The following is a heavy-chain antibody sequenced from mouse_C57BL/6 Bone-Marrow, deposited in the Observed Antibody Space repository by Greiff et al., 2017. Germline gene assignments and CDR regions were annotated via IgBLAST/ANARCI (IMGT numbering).Heavy chain of an antibody. V-gene: IGHV5-6*01. CDR1: GFTFSSYG. CDR3: AKHVLRHYYAMDD. D-gene: IGHD1-2*01. J-gene: IGHJ4*01. Sequence: EVMLVESGGDLVKPGGSLKLSCAASGFTFSSYGMSWVRQTPDKRLEWVATISSGGSYTYYPDSVKGRFTISRDNAKNTRYLQMSSLKSEDTAMYDCAKHVLRHYYAMDDWGQGTSVTVAS. CDR2: ISSGGSYT.